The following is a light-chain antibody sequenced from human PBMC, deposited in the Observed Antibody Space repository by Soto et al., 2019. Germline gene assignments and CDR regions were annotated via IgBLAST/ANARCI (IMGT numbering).Light chain of an antibody. J-gene: IGKJ3*01. CDR2: GTS. CDR3: QQYGSSLFT. V-gene: IGKV3-20*01. Sequence: EIVLTQSPGTLSMSPGERATLSCRASQSVSSKYLAWYQQKPGQAPRVLIYGTSIRASGVLERFSGGGSGTDFTLTITRLEPEDFAVYYCQQYGSSLFTFGPGTKVDFK. CDR1: QSVSSKY.